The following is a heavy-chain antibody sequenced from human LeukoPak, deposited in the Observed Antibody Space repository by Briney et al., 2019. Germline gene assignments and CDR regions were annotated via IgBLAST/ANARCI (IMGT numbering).Heavy chain of an antibody. J-gene: IGHJ4*02. CDR1: GFMFSDYY. D-gene: IGHD1/OR15-1a*01. Sequence: GGSLRLSCATSGFMFSDYYMTWVRLTPGEGLEWVAYIDTSSLYTDYADSVKGRFTISRDNAKKSLFLHMNSLRAEDTAVYYCARIATEQQLVAGLYFAYWGQGTLVTVSS. CDR3: ARIATEQQLVAGLYFAY. CDR2: IDTSSLYT. V-gene: IGHV3-11*03.